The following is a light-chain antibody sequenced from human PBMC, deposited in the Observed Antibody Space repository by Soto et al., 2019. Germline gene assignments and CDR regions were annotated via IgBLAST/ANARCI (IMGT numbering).Light chain of an antibody. CDR1: SSDVGLYNL. CDR2: EVN. Sequence: QSALTQPAFVSGSPGQSITISCTGTSSDVGLYNLVSWYQQLPGKAPKLIIYEVNERPSGISDRFSGSKSGNTASLTISGLEDEDEADYYCCSYVGTRILMFGGGTKLTVL. V-gene: IGLV2-23*02. CDR3: CSYVGTRILM. J-gene: IGLJ3*02.